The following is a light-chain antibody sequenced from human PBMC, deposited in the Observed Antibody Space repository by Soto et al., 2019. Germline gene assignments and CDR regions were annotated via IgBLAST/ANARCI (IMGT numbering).Light chain of an antibody. V-gene: IGKV1D-12*01. CDR2: GAS. J-gene: IGKJ1*01. Sequence: DIQMTQSPSSVSASIGDTVTITCRASQDISTLLAWYQQKPGKAPKLLIYGASTLESGVPSRFSGRGSGTDFTLTISSLQPEDFATYYCQQYETFSGTFGPGTKVEI. CDR1: QDISTL. CDR3: QQYETFSGT.